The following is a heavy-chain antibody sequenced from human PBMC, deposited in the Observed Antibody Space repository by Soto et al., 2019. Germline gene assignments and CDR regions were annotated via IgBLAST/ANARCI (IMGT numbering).Heavy chain of an antibody. D-gene: IGHD1-26*01. CDR1: GFTFSSYS. CDR3: AREGPGGYHYYRLAV. CDR2: ISSSSSTI. J-gene: IGHJ6*02. V-gene: IGHV3-48*02. Sequence: PGGSLRLSCAASGFTFSSYSMNWVRQAPGKGLEWVSYISSSSSTIYYADSVKGRFTISRDNAKNSLYLQMNSLRDEDTAVYYCAREGPGGYHYYRLAVWGQGTTVTVSS.